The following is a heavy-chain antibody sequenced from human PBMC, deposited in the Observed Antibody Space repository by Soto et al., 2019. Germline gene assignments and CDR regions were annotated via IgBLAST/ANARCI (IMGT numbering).Heavy chain of an antibody. CDR1: GGSISSYY. D-gene: IGHD5-12*01. Sequence: SETLSLTCTVSGGSISSYYWGWTRQPPGKGLEWIGYIYYSGSTKYNPSLKSRVTISVDTSKNQFSLKLSSLTAADTAVYYCVRDHVNIVTTMDFHDGFDIWGQGTMVTVSS. CDR3: VRDHVNIVTTMDFHDGFDI. V-gene: IGHV4-59*01. J-gene: IGHJ3*02. CDR2: IYYSGST.